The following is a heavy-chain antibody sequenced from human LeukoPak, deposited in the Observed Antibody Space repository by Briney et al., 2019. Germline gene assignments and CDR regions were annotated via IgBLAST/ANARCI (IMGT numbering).Heavy chain of an antibody. Sequence: PGGSLRLSCAVSGFTFSNYWMSWVRQAPGKGLEWVGQIDKKDKGYATATAYAASVKGRFTISRDDSINTAYLQMKSLKHEDTALYYCSRDSGTYNWFDPWGQGTLVTVSS. D-gene: IGHD1-26*01. CDR2: IDKKDKGYATAT. CDR3: SRDSGTYNWFDP. V-gene: IGHV3-73*01. J-gene: IGHJ5*02. CDR1: GFTFSNYW.